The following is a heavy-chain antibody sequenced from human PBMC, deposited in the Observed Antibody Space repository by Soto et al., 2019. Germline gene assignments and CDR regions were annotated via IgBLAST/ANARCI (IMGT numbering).Heavy chain of an antibody. CDR2: IYYSGST. D-gene: IGHD3-22*01. CDR1: GVSISSGGYS. V-gene: IGHV4-39*01. Sequence: SETLSLTCAVSGVSISSGGYSWGWIRQPPGKGLEWIGGIYYSGSTYYNPSLKSRVTISVDTSKNQFSLKLSSVTAADTAVYYCSRHPLNYYDSSGFQNYFDYWGQGTLVTVSS. CDR3: SRHPLNYYDSSGFQNYFDY. J-gene: IGHJ4*02.